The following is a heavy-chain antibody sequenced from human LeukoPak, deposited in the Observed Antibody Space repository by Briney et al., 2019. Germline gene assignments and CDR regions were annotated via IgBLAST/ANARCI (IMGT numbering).Heavy chain of an antibody. V-gene: IGHV3-48*03. D-gene: IGHD5-24*01. J-gene: IGHJ4*02. Sequence: GGSLRLSCVGSGLSVRDFEMNWVRQAPGKGLEWVAHIRADGTTKWYAGSVRGRFNIARDNARNSLFLQMNSLRAEDTATYYCSRRFRDWGQGILVTVYS. CDR2: IRADGTTK. CDR3: SRRFRD. CDR1: GLSVRDFE.